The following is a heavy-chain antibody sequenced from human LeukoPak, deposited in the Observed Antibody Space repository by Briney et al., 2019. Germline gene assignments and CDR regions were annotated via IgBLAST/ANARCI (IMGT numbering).Heavy chain of an antibody. J-gene: IGHJ6*03. V-gene: IGHV4-34*01. CDR3: ARGLKNYYYYMDV. Sequence: SETLSLTCAVYGGSFSGYYWSWIRQPPGKGLEWIGEINHSGSTNYNPSLKSRVTISVDTSKNQFSLKLSSGTAADTAVYYCARGLKNYYYYMDVWGKGTTVTVSS. CDR2: INHSGST. CDR1: GGSFSGYY.